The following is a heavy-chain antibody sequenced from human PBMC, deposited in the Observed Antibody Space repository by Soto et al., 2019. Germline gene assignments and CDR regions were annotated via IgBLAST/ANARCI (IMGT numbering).Heavy chain of an antibody. Sequence: QVQLVESGGGVVQPGRSLRLPCAASGFTFSSYAMHWVRQAPGKGLEWVAVISYDGSNKYYADSVKGRFTISRDNSKNTLYLQMNSLRAEDTAVYYCARGKQWLVRNWYFDLWGRGTLVTVSS. D-gene: IGHD6-19*01. CDR2: ISYDGSNK. J-gene: IGHJ2*01. V-gene: IGHV3-30-3*01. CDR3: ARGKQWLVRNWYFDL. CDR1: GFTFSSYA.